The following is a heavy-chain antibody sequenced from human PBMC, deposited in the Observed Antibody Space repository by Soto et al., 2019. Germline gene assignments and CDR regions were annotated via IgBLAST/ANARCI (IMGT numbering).Heavy chain of an antibody. D-gene: IGHD3-3*01. CDR3: ARDNKMEWDV. CDR1: GFTVSSNS. J-gene: IGHJ6*02. CDR2: IYSGGST. V-gene: IGHV3-66*01. Sequence: EVQLVESGGGLVQPGGSLRLSCAASGFTVSSNSMSWVRQAPGKGLEWVSLIYSGGSTYYADSVKGRFTISRDNSKNTLYLQMNSLRVEDTAVYYCARDNKMEWDVWGQGTTVTVSS.